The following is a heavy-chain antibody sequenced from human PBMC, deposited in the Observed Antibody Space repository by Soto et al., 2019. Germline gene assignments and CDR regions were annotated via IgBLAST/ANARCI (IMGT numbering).Heavy chain of an antibody. D-gene: IGHD2-2*01. CDR2: VYYSGST. V-gene: IGHV4-59*01. CDR3: ARDVGYANGLDY. CDR1: GGSIGSYY. Sequence: QVQLQESGPGLAKPSETLSLTCTVSGGSIGSYYWSWIRKAPGKGLEWIGYVYYSGSTKYNPSLKSRFTISLDTPKKQFFLKLNSVTAADTAVYYCARDVGYANGLDYWGQGTRVIVS. J-gene: IGHJ4*02.